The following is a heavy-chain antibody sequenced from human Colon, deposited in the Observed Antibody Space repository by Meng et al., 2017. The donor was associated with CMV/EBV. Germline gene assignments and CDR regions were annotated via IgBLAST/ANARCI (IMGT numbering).Heavy chain of an antibody. Sequence: GESLKISCAASGFTFSSYAMSWVRQAPGKGLEWVSAISGSGGSTYYADSVKGRFTISRDNSKNTLYLQMNSLRAEDTAVYYCAKLEARIAAAGTGYWGQGTLVTVSS. D-gene: IGHD6-13*01. CDR1: GFTFSSYA. CDR2: ISGSGGST. J-gene: IGHJ4*02. CDR3: AKLEARIAAAGTGY. V-gene: IGHV3-23*01.